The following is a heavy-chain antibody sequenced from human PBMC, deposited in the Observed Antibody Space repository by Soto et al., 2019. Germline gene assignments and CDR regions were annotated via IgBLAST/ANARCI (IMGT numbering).Heavy chain of an antibody. CDR2: INSDGTTT. J-gene: IGHJ4*02. D-gene: IGHD3-10*01. CDR1: GFTFTTNW. CDR3: TRGGATGAGIYHFEN. V-gene: IGHV3-74*01. Sequence: EVQLVESGGALVQPGGSLRLSCAASGFTFTTNWMHWVRQAPGKGLVWLSRINSDGTTTTYADSVKGRFTISRDNAKNTLYLQVNSLGGEATAVYYCTRGGATGAGIYHFENWGQGTLVTVSS.